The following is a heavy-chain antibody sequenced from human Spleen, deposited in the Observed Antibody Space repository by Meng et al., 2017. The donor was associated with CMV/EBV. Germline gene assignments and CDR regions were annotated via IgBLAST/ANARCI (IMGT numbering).Heavy chain of an antibody. D-gene: IGHD6-13*01. Sequence: GSLRLSCAVYGGSFSGYYWTWIRQPPGKGLEWIGEINHSGSTNHNPSLKSRVTMSLDTSKNQFSLKLSSVTAADTAVYYCARGPKYSSSWYEYWGLGTLVTVSS. V-gene: IGHV4-34*01. CDR2: INHSGST. CDR1: GGSFSGYY. J-gene: IGHJ4*02. CDR3: ARGPKYSSSWYEY.